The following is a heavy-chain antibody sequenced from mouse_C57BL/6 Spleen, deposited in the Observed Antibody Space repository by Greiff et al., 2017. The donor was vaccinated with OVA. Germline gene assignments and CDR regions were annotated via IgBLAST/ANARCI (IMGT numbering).Heavy chain of an antibody. V-gene: IGHV2-5*01. CDR1: GFSLTSYG. CDR2: IWRGGST. CDR3: AKSNWDGLAWFAY. J-gene: IGHJ3*01. Sequence: VQLVESGPGLVQPSQSLSITCTVSGFSLTSYGVHWVRQSPGKGLEWLGVIWRGGSTDYNAAFMSRLSITKDNSKSQVFFKMNSLQADDTAIYYCAKSNWDGLAWFAYWGQGTLVTVSA. D-gene: IGHD4-1*01.